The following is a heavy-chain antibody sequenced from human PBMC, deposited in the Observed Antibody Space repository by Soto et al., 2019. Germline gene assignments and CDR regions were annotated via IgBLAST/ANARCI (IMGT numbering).Heavy chain of an antibody. V-gene: IGHV3-33*01. J-gene: IGHJ4*02. CDR1: GFTFSNYG. CDR2: IWYDGSQK. Sequence: PGGSLRLSCSTSGFTFSNYGFHWVRQAPGKGLEWVAVIWYDGSQKYYASSVKGRFTVSRDNSKNTVFLQMSSLRAEDTAIYNCARDDCSTTSCLAYWGQGTLVTV. CDR3: ARDDCSTTSCLAY. D-gene: IGHD2-2*01.